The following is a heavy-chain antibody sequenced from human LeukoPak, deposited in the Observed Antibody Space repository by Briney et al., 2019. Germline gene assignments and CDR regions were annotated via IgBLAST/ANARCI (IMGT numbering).Heavy chain of an antibody. Sequence: SETLSLTCTVSGGSIRNSNYFWGWIRQPPGKGLEWIGSIYYIGSTYYNPSLKSRFTISIETSKNEFSLKLSSVTAADTAVYYCATGDVVVPTAAQRPLDYWGQGTLVTVSS. CDR2: IYYIGST. D-gene: IGHD2-2*01. CDR3: ATGDVVVPTAAQRPLDY. J-gene: IGHJ4*02. V-gene: IGHV4-39*01. CDR1: GGSIRNSNYF.